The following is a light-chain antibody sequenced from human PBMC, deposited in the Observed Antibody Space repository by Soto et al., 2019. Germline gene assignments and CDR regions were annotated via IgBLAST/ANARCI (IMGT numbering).Light chain of an antibody. Sequence: QSALTQPRSVSGSPGQSVTISCTGTSSDVGGYNYVSWYQQHPGKAPKLMIYDVSKRPSGVPDRFSGSKSGNTASLTISGLQVEDEADYYCCSYAGSLFGGGTKVTVL. CDR2: DVS. V-gene: IGLV2-11*01. J-gene: IGLJ3*02. CDR1: SSDVGGYNY. CDR3: CSYAGSL.